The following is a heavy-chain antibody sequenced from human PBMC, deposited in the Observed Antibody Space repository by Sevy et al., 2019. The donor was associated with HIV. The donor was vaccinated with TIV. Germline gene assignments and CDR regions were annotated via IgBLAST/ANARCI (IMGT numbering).Heavy chain of an antibody. J-gene: IGHJ4*02. D-gene: IGHD2-2*01. CDR2: ISSNSATV. CDR1: GFTFDDYA. Sequence: SLRLSCAASGFTFDDYAMSWVRQVPGKGLEWVATISSNSATVNYVDSVKGRFTISRFNAKNSLYLQMNSLRPEDTAFYYCAKGHAFSTYAALEYWGQGALVTVSS. V-gene: IGHV3-9*01. CDR3: AKGHAFSTYAALEY.